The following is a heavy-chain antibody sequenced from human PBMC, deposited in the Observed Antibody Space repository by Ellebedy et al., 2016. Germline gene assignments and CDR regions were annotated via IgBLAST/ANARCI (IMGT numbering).Heavy chain of an antibody. CDR2: MNKDGSEK. CDR3: ARDLYDFWSGLD. CDR1: GVTFSRYW. D-gene: IGHD3-3*01. V-gene: IGHV3-7*01. Sequence: GESLKISCAASGVTFSRYWMSWVRQAPGKGLEWVANMNKDGSEKYYVDSVKGRFTISRDNAKNLVYLEMNSLRAEDTAVYYCARDLYDFWSGLDWGQGTLVTVSS. J-gene: IGHJ4*02.